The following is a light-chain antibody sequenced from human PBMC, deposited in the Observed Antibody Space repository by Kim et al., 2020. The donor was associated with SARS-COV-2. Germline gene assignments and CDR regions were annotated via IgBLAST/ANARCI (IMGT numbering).Light chain of an antibody. CDR1: QRVTSAS. V-gene: IGKV3-20*01. J-gene: IGKJ1*01. CDR3: QKNGDSPKP. CDR2: DVS. Sequence: LSPGERATPSCRARQRVTSASLAGYQRRPGRVPRPLVRDVSSRAPGIPDRFSGSGSGTDFTLTISRLEPEDFVMYYFQKNGDSPKPFGQGTKLNIK.